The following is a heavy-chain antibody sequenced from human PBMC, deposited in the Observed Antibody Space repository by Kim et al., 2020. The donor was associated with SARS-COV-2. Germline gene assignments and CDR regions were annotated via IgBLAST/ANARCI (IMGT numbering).Heavy chain of an antibody. CDR3: ARSLGNIVVVPAATFDP. J-gene: IGHJ5*02. CDR1: GGSISSSSYY. V-gene: IGHV4-39*01. D-gene: IGHD2-2*01. CDR2: IYYSGST. Sequence: SETLSLTCTVSGGSISSSSYYWGWIRQPPGKGLEWIGSIYYSGSTYYNPSLKSRVTISVDTSKNQFSLKLSSVTAADTAVYYCARSLGNIVVVPAATFDPWGQGTLVTVSS.